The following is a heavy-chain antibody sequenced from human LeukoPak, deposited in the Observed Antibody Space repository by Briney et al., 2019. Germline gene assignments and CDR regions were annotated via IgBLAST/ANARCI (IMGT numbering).Heavy chain of an antibody. J-gene: IGHJ4*02. CDR1: GGSISSGGYY. CDR2: IYYSGST. V-gene: IGHV4-31*03. CDR3: ASFVVVVPAAKRPPQDFDY. Sequence: SQTLSLTCTVSGGSISSGGYYWSWIRQHPGKGLEWIGYIYYSGSTYYNPSLKSRVTISVDTSMNQFSLKLSSVTAADTAVYYCASFVVVVPAAKRPPQDFDYWGQGTLVTVSS. D-gene: IGHD2-2*01.